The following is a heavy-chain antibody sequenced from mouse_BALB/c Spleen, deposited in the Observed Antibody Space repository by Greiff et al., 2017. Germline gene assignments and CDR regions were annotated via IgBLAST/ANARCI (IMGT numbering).Heavy chain of an antibody. J-gene: IGHJ2*01. CDR3: ARVNYYGSSFDY. CDR2: IRNKANGYTT. V-gene: IGHV7-3*02. CDR1: GFTFTDYY. D-gene: IGHD1-1*01. Sequence: EVKLVESGGGLVQPGGSLRLSCATSGFTFTDYYMSWVRQPPGKALEWLGFIRNKANGYTTEYSASVKGRFTISRDNSQSILYLQMNTLRAEDSATYYCARVNYYGSSFDYWGQGTTLTVSS.